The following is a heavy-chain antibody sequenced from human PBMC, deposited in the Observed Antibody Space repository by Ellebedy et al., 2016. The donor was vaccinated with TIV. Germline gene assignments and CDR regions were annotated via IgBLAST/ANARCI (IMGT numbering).Heavy chain of an antibody. Sequence: AASVKVSCKVSGYTLTELSMHWVRQAPGKGLEWMGGFDPEDGETIYAQKFQGRVTMTEDTSTDTAYMELSSLRSEDKAGYYCATDPRAEGSGSYSGGWGQGTLVTVSS. D-gene: IGHD3-10*01. CDR1: GYTLTELS. J-gene: IGHJ4*02. CDR2: FDPEDGET. CDR3: ATDPRAEGSGSYSGG. V-gene: IGHV1-24*01.